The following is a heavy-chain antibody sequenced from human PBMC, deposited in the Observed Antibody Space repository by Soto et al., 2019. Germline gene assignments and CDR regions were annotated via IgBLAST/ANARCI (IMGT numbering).Heavy chain of an antibody. J-gene: IGHJ6*02. V-gene: IGHV1-3*01. CDR3: ARDSGYYGMDV. CDR1: GYTFTSYA. Sequence: GASVKVSCKAFGYTFTSYAMHWVRQAPGQRLEWMGWINAGNGNTKYSQKFQGRVTITRDTSASTAYMELSSLRSEDTAVYYCARDSGYYGMDVWGQGTTVTVSS. D-gene: IGHD6-25*01. CDR2: INAGNGNT.